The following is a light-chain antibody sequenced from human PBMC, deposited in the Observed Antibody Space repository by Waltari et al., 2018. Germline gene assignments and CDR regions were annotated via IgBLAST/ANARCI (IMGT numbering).Light chain of an antibody. Sequence: QSALTQPASVSGSPGQSITISCTGTSSDVGGYNYVSWYQQHPGKAPKPRFYEVHNRPSGVSNRFSGAKSGNTASLTISGLQAEDEAYYYCSSYTGSTALVFGGGTKLTVL. J-gene: IGLJ2*01. V-gene: IGLV2-14*01. CDR3: SSYTGSTALV. CDR2: EVH. CDR1: SSDVGGYNY.